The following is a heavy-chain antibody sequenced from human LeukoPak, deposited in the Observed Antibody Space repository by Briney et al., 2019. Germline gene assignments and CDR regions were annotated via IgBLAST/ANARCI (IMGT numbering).Heavy chain of an antibody. D-gene: IGHD3-10*01. V-gene: IGHV1-18*01. J-gene: IGHJ5*02. CDR2: ISGYNGNT. CDR3: ARPNYPGGSGSYGGTNWFDP. CDR1: GYTFTSYG. Sequence: GASVKVSCKASGYTFTSYGIIWVRQAPGQGLEWMGWISGYNGNTNYAQKLQGRVTMTTDTSTSTAYMELRSLRSDDTAVYYCARPNYPGGSGSYGGTNWFDPWGQGTLVTVSS.